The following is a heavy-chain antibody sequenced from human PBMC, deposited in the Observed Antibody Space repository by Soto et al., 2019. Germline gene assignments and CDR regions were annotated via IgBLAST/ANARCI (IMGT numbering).Heavy chain of an antibody. J-gene: IGHJ4*02. Sequence: ASVKVSCKASGYTFTSYAMHWVRQAPGQRLEWMGWINAGNGNTKYSQKFQGRVTITRDTSASTAYMELSSLRSEDTAVYYCASNRYYYDSSGYYYFDYWGQGTLVTVSS. V-gene: IGHV1-3*01. CDR3: ASNRYYYDSSGYYYFDY. D-gene: IGHD3-22*01. CDR2: INAGNGNT. CDR1: GYTFTSYA.